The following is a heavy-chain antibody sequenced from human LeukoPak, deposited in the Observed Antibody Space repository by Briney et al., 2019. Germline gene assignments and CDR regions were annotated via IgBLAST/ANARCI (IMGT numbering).Heavy chain of an antibody. V-gene: IGHV3-13*01. D-gene: IGHD1-1*01. CDR2: IGTASDT. CDR3: ARGPPRGKYYYMDV. J-gene: IGHJ6*03. CDR1: GFTFSSFD. Sequence: GGSLRLSCAASGFTFSSFDMHWVRQPTGQGLEWVSTIGTASDTYYPGSVEGRFTLSRDNAKNSLYLQMNSLSAGDTAVYYCARGPPRGKYYYMDVWGKGTTVTVSS.